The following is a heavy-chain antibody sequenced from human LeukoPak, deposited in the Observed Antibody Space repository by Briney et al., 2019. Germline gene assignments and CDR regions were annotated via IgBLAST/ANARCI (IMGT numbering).Heavy chain of an antibody. J-gene: IGHJ4*02. CDR2: IYYSGIT. V-gene: IGHV4-59*08. D-gene: IGHD6-19*01. CDR3: ARHDFSSGWYHY. CDR1: GGSISGYY. Sequence: PSETLSLTCTVSGGSISGYYWDWIRQPPGKGLEWIGYIYYSGITNYNPSLKSRVTISVDTSTNQFSLKVSSVPAADTAVYYCARHDFSSGWYHYWGQGTLVTVST.